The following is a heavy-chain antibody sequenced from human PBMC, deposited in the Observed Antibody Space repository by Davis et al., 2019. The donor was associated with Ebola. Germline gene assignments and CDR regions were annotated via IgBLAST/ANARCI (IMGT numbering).Heavy chain of an antibody. Sequence: GESLKISCADSGFTFSSYWMNWVRQAPGKGLVWVSRINSDGTTIDYADSVKGRFTISRDNAKNTLYLQMNSLRAEDTAVYYCAKEGRWETIHYFDYWGQGTLVTVSS. CDR2: INSDGTTI. CDR3: AKEGRWETIHYFDY. CDR1: GFTFSSYW. D-gene: IGHD1-26*01. V-gene: IGHV3-74*01. J-gene: IGHJ4*02.